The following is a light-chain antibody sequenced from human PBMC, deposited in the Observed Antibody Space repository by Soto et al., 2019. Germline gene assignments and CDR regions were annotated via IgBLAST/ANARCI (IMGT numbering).Light chain of an antibody. J-gene: IGKJ4*01. V-gene: IGKV3-20*01. CDR3: QQYSSSPLT. CDR2: GAS. CDR1: QSVSSNY. Sequence: EIVLTQSPGTLSLSPGERATLSCRASQSVSSNYLAWYQQKPGQAPRLLIYGASSRATGIPHRFSGSGSGTDFTLTISSLEPEDFAVYHCQQYSSSPLTFGGGTKVQIK.